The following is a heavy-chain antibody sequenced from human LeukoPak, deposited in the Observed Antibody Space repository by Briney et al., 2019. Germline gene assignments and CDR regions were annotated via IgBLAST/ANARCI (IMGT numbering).Heavy chain of an antibody. CDR3: AKDRTVGASYWYFDL. J-gene: IGHJ2*01. CDR2: ISAGGSST. D-gene: IGHD1-26*01. CDR1: GFTFSRYA. V-gene: IGHV3-23*01. Sequence: GRSLRLSCAASGFTFSRYAMSWVRQAPGKGLEWVSAISAGGSSTYYADSVKGRFTISRDSSKNTLFLHMNTLRAEDTAIYYCAKDRTVGASYWYFDLWGRGTLVTVSS.